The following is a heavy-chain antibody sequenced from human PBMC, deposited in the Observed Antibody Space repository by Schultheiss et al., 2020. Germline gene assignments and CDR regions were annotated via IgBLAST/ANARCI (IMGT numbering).Heavy chain of an antibody. Sequence: GGSLRLSCTASGFTFNDYGMHWVRQAPGKGLEWVAVISYDGSNKYYTDSVKGRFTISRDNAKNSLYLQMNSLRAEDTAVYYCANLRFPPDPWGQGTLVTVSS. V-gene: IGHV3-30*12. J-gene: IGHJ5*02. D-gene: IGHD2-21*01. CDR1: GFTFNDYG. CDR2: ISYDGSNK. CDR3: ANLRFPPDP.